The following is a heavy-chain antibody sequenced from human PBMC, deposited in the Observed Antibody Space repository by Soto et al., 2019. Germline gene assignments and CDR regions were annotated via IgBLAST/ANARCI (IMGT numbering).Heavy chain of an antibody. D-gene: IGHD2-2*02. V-gene: IGHV4-61*01. Sequence: PSETLSLTCTVSGGSVSSGSYYWSWIRQPPGKGLEWIGYIYYSGSTNYNPSLKSRVTISVDTSKNQFSLKLSSVTAADTAVYYCARERQDIVVVPDAIQRPGDFDIWGQGTMVTVSS. CDR1: GGSVSSGSYY. CDR3: ARERQDIVVVPDAIQRPGDFDI. J-gene: IGHJ3*02. CDR2: IYYSGST.